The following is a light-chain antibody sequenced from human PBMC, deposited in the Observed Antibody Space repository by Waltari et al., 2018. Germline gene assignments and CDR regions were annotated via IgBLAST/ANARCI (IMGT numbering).Light chain of an antibody. CDR2: AAS. V-gene: IGKV1-8*01. CDR1: QGISSY. J-gene: IGKJ5*01. CDR3: QQYYTYPRT. Sequence: AIRMTQSPSSFSASTGDRVTITCRASQGISSYLAWYQQKPGRVPKLLMSAASTLHSGVPSRFTGSGSGTDFTLTINGLQSDDFATYYCQQYYTYPRTFGQGTRLEIK.